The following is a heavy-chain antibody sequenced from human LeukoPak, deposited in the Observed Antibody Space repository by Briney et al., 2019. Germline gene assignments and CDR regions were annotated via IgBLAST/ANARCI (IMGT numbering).Heavy chain of an antibody. CDR1: GYTLTELS. J-gene: IGHJ4*02. CDR2: FDPEDGET. D-gene: IGHD2-2*01. V-gene: IGHV1-24*01. CDR3: ATTPIVVVPGGFDY. Sequence: ASVKVSCKVSGYTLTELSMHWVRQTPGKGLEWMGGFDPEDGETIYAQKFQGRVTMTEDTSTDTAYMELSSLRSEDTAVYYCATTPIVVVPGGFDYWGQGTLVTVSS.